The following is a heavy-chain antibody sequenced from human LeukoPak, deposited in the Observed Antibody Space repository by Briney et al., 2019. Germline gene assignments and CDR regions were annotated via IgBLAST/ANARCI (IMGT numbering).Heavy chain of an antibody. CDR3: ARYVGAHFDY. CDR2: IYAGSP. J-gene: IGHJ4*02. Sequence: GGSLRLSCAASGFTVSSNSMSWVRQAPGKGLEWVSIIYAGSPYYADSVKGRFTISRDNSKNTLYLQMNSLRAEDTAVYYCARYVGAHFDYWGQGTLVTVSS. D-gene: IGHD1-26*01. CDR1: GFTVSSNS. V-gene: IGHV3-53*01.